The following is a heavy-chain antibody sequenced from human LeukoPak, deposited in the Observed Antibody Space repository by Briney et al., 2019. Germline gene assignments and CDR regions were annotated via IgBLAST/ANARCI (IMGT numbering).Heavy chain of an antibody. V-gene: IGHV3-7*01. Sequence: PGGSLSLSCAASGFTFSSYWMSWVRQAPGKGLEWVANIKQDESEKYYVSSVKGRFTISRDNAKNSLYLQMNSLRADDTAVYYCARVKGGYRRYYYMDVWGKGTTVNVSS. D-gene: IGHD1-26*01. J-gene: IGHJ6*03. CDR2: IKQDESEK. CDR3: ARVKGGYRRYYYMDV. CDR1: GFTFSSYW.